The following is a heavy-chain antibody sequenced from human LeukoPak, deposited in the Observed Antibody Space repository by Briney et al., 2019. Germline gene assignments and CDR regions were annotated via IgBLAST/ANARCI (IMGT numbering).Heavy chain of an antibody. CDR1: GFTFSSYA. D-gene: IGHD2-2*01. V-gene: IGHV3-23*01. CDR2: ISGGGDTT. CDR3: ASKSHPYCTSTTCYPGYFQN. J-gene: IGHJ1*01. Sequence: GGSLRLSCAASGFTFSSYAMSWVRQAPGKGLEWVSAISGGGDTTHYADSVKGRFTISRDNSQNTLYLQMYSLRAEDTAVYYCASKSHPYCTSTTCYPGYFQNWGQGTLVTVSS.